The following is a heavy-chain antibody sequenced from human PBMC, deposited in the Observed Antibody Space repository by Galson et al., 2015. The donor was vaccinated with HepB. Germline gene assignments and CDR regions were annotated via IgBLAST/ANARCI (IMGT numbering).Heavy chain of an antibody. CDR2: ISAYNGNT. Sequence: QSGAEVKKPGASVKVSCKASGYTFTSYGISWVRQAPGRGLEWMGWISAYNGNTNYAQKLQGRVTMTTDTSTSTAYMELRSLRSDDTAVYYCARDHRRIAVAATGAFDIWGQGTMVTVSS. CDR1: GYTFTSYG. D-gene: IGHD6-19*01. CDR3: ARDHRRIAVAATGAFDI. V-gene: IGHV1-18*01. J-gene: IGHJ3*02.